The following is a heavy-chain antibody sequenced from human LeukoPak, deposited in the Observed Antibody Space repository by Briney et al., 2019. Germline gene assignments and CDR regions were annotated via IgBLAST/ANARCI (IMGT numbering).Heavy chain of an antibody. CDR1: GFTLSSYW. D-gene: IGHD3-10*01. CDR2: INSDGSST. CDR3: ARVPGEGRVDY. Sequence: SGGSLTLSCAASGFTLSSYWTHWVRHAPGEGLVWVSRINSDGSSTRYADSVKGRFTISRDNAKNTLYLQMNSLRAEDTAVYYCARVPGEGRVDYWGQGTLVTVSS. J-gene: IGHJ4*02. V-gene: IGHV3-74*01.